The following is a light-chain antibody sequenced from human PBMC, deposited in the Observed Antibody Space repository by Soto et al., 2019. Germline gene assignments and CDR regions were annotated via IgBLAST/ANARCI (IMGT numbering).Light chain of an antibody. Sequence: EIVFTQSPGTLSLSPGDRATLSCSASQSVSRSYLGWYQQKPGQAPRLLIYGASSRSTGIPDRFSGSGSGTDFTLTISRLEPEDFAVYYCQQYRTFGPGTKVDI. J-gene: IGKJ3*01. CDR2: GAS. CDR1: QSVSRSY. V-gene: IGKV3-20*01. CDR3: QQYRT.